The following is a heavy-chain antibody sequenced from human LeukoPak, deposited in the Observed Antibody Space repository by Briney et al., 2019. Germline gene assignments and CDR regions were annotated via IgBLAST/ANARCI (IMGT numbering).Heavy chain of an antibody. J-gene: IGHJ4*02. D-gene: IGHD2-2*01. CDR3: AYCSSTSCSHPDY. Sequence: GGSLRLSCAASGFTFSSYAMSWVRQAPGKGLEWVSAISGSGGSTYYADPVKGRFTISRDNSKNTLYLQMNSLRAEDTAVYYCAYCSSTSCSHPDYWGQGTLVTVSS. CDR1: GFTFSSYA. V-gene: IGHV3-23*01. CDR2: ISGSGGST.